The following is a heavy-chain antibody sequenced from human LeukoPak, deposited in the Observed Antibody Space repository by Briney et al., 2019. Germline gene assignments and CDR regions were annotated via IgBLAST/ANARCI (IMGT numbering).Heavy chain of an antibody. D-gene: IGHD3-10*01. J-gene: IGHJ6*03. Sequence: SETLSLTCAVYGGSFSGYYWSWIRQPPGKGLEWIGEINHSGSTNYNPSLKSRVTISVDTSKNQFSLKLSSVTAADTAVYYCARVNAGGLLWFGEMARYYYYMDVWGKGTTVTVSS. V-gene: IGHV4-34*01. CDR3: ARVNAGGLLWFGEMARYYYYMDV. CDR1: GGSFSGYY. CDR2: INHSGST.